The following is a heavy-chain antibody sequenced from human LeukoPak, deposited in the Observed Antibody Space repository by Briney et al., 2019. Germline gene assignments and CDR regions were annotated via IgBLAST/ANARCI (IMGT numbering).Heavy chain of an antibody. V-gene: IGHV4-34*01. CDR3: ARIVGIAVAGTFWFDP. Sequence: PSETLSLTCAVYGGSFSGYYWSWIRQPPGKGLEWIGEINHSGSTNYNPSLKSRVTISVDTSKNQFSLKLSSVTAADTAVYYCARIVGIAVAGTFWFDPWGQGTLVTVSS. D-gene: IGHD6-19*01. J-gene: IGHJ5*02. CDR1: GGSFSGYY. CDR2: INHSGST.